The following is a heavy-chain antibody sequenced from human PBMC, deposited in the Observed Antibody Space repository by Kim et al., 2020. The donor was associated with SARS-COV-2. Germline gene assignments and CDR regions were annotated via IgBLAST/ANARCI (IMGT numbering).Heavy chain of an antibody. Sequence: GGSLRLSCTASGFTFGDYAMSWVRQAPGKGLEWVGFIRSKAYGGTTEYAASVKGRFTISRDDSKSIAYLQMNSLKTEDTAVYYCTSSSIAARLYYYYYYYMDVWGKGTTVTVSS. CDR1: GFTFGDYA. V-gene: IGHV3-49*04. J-gene: IGHJ6*03. CDR2: IRSKAYGGTT. D-gene: IGHD6-6*01. CDR3: TSSSIAARLYYYYYYYMDV.